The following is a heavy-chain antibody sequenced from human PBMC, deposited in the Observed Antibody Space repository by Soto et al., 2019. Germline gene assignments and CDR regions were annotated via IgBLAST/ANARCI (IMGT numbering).Heavy chain of an antibody. D-gene: IGHD3-10*01. Sequence: GASVKVSCKASGYTFTRYYIHWVRQAPGQGFEWMGVINPSGGSTTYAQRFQGRVTMTRETSTSRVYMELSSLRFADTALYYCAKEGLGNYAGMNVWGQGTTVTVSS. CDR2: INPSGGST. V-gene: IGHV1-46*03. CDR1: GYTFTRYY. J-gene: IGHJ6*02. CDR3: AKEGLGNYAGMNV.